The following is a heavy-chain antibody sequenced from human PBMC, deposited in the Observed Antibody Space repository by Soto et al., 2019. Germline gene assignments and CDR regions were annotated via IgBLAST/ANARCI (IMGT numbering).Heavy chain of an antibody. CDR3: ARGIVVVPAAMSYYYYMDV. D-gene: IGHD2-2*01. CDR1: GGSFGGYY. J-gene: IGHJ6*03. V-gene: IGHV4-34*01. CDR2: INHSGST. Sequence: SETLSLTCAVYGGSFGGYYWSWIRQPPGKGLEWIGEINHSGSTNYNPSLKSRVTISVDTSKNQFSLKLSSVTAADTAVYYCARGIVVVPAAMSYYYYMDVWGKGTTVTVSS.